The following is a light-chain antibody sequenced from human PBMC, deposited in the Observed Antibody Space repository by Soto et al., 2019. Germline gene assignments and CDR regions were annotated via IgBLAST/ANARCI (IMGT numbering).Light chain of an antibody. V-gene: IGLV2-8*01. CDR1: SNDVGGYDS. CDR2: EVI. J-gene: IGLJ1*01. CDR3: SSHSGSFNFYV. Sequence: QSVLTQPPSASVSPGQSVTISCTGTSNDVGGYDSVSWFQQRPGKVPKLLIYEVIKRPSGVPDRFSGSKSGNTASLTVSGLQAEDEADYYCSSHSGSFNFYVFGTGTKVTVL.